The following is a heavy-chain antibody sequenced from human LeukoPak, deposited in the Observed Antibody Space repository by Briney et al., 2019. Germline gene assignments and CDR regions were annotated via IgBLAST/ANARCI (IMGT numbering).Heavy chain of an antibody. V-gene: IGHV4-59*08. Sequence: SETLSLTCTVSGGSISSYYWSWIRQPPGKGLEWIGYIYYSGSTNYNPSLKSRVTISVDTSKNQFSLKLSSVTAADTAAYYCASYCSGGSCYRGAFDIWGQGTMVTVSS. CDR1: GGSISSYY. CDR3: ASYCSGGSCYRGAFDI. CDR2: IYYSGST. D-gene: IGHD2-15*01. J-gene: IGHJ3*02.